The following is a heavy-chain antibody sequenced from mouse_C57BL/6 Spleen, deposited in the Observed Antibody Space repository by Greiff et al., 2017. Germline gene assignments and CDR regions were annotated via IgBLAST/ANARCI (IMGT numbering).Heavy chain of an antibody. CDR3: TTFITTVVEKAWFAY. D-gene: IGHD1-1*01. J-gene: IGHJ3*01. Sequence: EVQLQQSGAELVRPGASVKLSCTASGFNIKDDYMHWVQQRPEQGLEWIGWIDPENGDTEYASKFQGKATITADTSSNTAYLQLSSLTSEDTAVYYCTTFITTVVEKAWFAYWGQGTLVTVSA. CDR1: GFNIKDDY. CDR2: IDPENGDT. V-gene: IGHV14-4*01.